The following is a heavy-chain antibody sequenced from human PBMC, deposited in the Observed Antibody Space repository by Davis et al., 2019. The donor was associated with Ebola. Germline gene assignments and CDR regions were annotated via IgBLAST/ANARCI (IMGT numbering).Heavy chain of an antibody. Sequence: ASVKVSCKASGYTFTSYDINWVRQASGQGLEWMGSMNPNTGNTGYAQKFQGRVTMTRNTSISTAYLEVNSLRSEDTAVYYCARPGRTGMTWWFDPWGQGTLVTVSS. CDR1: GYTFTSYD. CDR3: ARPGRTGMTWWFDP. CDR2: MNPNTGNT. J-gene: IGHJ5*02. D-gene: IGHD1-1*01. V-gene: IGHV1-8*01.